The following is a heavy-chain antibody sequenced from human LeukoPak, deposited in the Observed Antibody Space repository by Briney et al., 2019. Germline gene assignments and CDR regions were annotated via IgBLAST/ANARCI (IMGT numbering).Heavy chain of an antibody. CDR1: GFTVSSNY. J-gene: IGHJ6*03. D-gene: IGHD2-15*01. Sequence: GGSLRLSCAASGFTVSSNYMSWVRQAPGKGLEWVSVIYSGGSTYYADSVKGRFTISRDNSKNTLYLQMTSLRAEDTAVYYCARGGGGEDYYYYYYYMDVWGKGTTVTVSS. CDR3: ARGGGGEDYYYYYYYMDV. CDR2: IYSGGST. V-gene: IGHV3-53*01.